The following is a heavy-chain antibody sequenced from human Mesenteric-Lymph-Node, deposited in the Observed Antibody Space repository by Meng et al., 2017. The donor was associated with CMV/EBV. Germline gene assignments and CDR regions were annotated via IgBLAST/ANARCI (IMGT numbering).Heavy chain of an antibody. D-gene: IGHD3-3*01. CDR2: ISSSSSYI. J-gene: IGHJ4*02. CDR1: GFTFSSYS. CDR3: ARPYYDFWSGYYHYYFDY. Sequence: GGSLRLSCAASGFTFSSYSMNWVRQAPGKGLEWVSSISSSSSYIYYADSAKGRFTISRDNAKNSLYLQMNSLRAEDTAVYYCARPYYDFWSGYYHYYFDYWGQGTLVTVSS. V-gene: IGHV3-21*01.